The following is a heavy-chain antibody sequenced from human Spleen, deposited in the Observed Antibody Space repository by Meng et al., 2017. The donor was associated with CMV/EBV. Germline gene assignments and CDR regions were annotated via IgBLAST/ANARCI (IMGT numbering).Heavy chain of an antibody. V-gene: IGHV3-74*01. Sequence: GESLKISCAASGFTFSGYWMHWVRQAPGKGLVWVSRINSDGSSTSYADSVKGRFTISRDTSKNTLYLQMDSLRAEDTAVYFCARDSVWGTLYGLDVWGQGATVTVSS. CDR1: GFTFSGYW. J-gene: IGHJ6*02. CDR2: INSDGSST. D-gene: IGHD3-16*01. CDR3: ARDSVWGTLYGLDV.